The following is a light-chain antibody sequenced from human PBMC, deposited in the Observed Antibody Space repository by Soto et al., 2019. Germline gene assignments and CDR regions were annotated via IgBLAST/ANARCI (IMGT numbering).Light chain of an antibody. CDR2: AAS. Sequence: EVVLTQSPGTVSLSPGERATLSCRASQSITSSYIAWYQQTPGQAPRLLIYAASSRATGIPDRFSGSGAGTDFTLSISRLEPEDFAVYYCQQYGSSVTWTFGQGTKVEIK. V-gene: IGKV3-20*01. J-gene: IGKJ1*01. CDR3: QQYGSSVTWT. CDR1: QSITSSY.